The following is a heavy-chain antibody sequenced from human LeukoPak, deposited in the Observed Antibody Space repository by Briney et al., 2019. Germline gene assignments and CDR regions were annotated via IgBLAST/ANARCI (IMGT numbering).Heavy chain of an antibody. D-gene: IGHD4-23*01. CDR2: ISSSGSDI. CDR1: GFIFRDYY. J-gene: IGHJ4*02. CDR3: ARDYGGSSPFDY. Sequence: PGGSLRLSCATSGFIFRDYYMIWIRQTPGKGLEWVSYISSSGSDIYYADSVKGRFTISRDNAKNSLYLHMNSLRAEDTAVYYCARDYGGSSPFDYWGQGTLVTVSS. V-gene: IGHV3-11*04.